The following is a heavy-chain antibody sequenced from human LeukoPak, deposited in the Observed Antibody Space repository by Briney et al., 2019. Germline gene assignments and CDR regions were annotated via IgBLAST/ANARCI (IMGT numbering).Heavy chain of an antibody. V-gene: IGHV3-9*01. J-gene: IGHJ4*02. D-gene: IGHD1-26*01. Sequence: PGGSLRLSCAASGFTFDDYAMHWVRQAPGKGLEWVSGISWNSGSIGYADSVKGRFTISRDNAKNSLYQQMNSLRAEDTALYYCAKDTDSGSYYYFDYWGQGTLVTVSS. CDR2: ISWNSGSI. CDR3: AKDTDSGSYYYFDY. CDR1: GFTFDDYA.